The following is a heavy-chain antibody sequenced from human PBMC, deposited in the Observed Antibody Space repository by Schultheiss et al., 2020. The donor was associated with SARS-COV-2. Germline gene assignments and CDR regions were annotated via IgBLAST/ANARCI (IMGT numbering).Heavy chain of an antibody. D-gene: IGHD3-22*01. CDR3: AKDLTPYYYDS. CDR2: ISGSGGST. Sequence: GGSLRLSCAASGFTVSSNYMSWVRQAPGKGLEWVSAISGSGGSTYYADSVKGRFTISRDNAKNSLYLQMNSLRAEDTAVYYCAKDLTPYYYDSWGQGTLVTVSS. CDR1: GFTVSSNY. V-gene: IGHV3-23*01. J-gene: IGHJ4*02.